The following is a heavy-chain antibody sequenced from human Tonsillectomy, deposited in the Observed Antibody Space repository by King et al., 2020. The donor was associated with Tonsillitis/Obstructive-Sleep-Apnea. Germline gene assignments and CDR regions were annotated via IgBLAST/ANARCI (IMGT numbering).Heavy chain of an antibody. CDR2: ISYDGSNK. Sequence: VQLVESGGGVVQPGRSLRLSCAASGFTFSSYAMHWVRQAPGKGLEWVAVISYDGSNKYYADSVKGRFTISRDNSKNRLYLQMNSLRAEDTAVYYCARDLGYCSGTRCYRVGFDYWGQGTLVTVSS. V-gene: IGHV3-30*04. CDR3: ARDLGYCSGTRCYRVGFDY. J-gene: IGHJ4*02. CDR1: GFTFSSYA. D-gene: IGHD2-2*02.